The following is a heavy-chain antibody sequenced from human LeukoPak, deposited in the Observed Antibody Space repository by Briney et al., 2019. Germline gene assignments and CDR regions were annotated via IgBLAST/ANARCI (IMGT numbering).Heavy chain of an antibody. J-gene: IGHJ4*02. CDR2: ITGSGSGT. CDR1: GFTFSSYA. Sequence: GGTLRLSCAASGFTFSSYAMSWVRQAPGKGLEWVSGITGSGSGTYYADSVKGQFTISRDNAKNTLYMQMNSLRDEDTAVYYCAKSGERRRPYYFDYWGQGTLVTVSS. CDR3: AKSGERRRPYYFDY. V-gene: IGHV3-23*01. D-gene: IGHD3-10*01.